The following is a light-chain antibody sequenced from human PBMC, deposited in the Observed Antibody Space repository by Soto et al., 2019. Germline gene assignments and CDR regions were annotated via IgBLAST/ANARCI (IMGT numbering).Light chain of an antibody. V-gene: IGLV1-47*02. CDR2: SNN. Sequence: QSVLTQPPSASGTPGQRVTISCSGSSSNIESNFVYWYQQLPGTAPKVLIYSNNQRPSGVPDRFSGSKSGTSASLAISGLRSEDEAEYYCAAWDDNLSGVVFGGGTKLTVL. CDR3: AAWDDNLSGVV. J-gene: IGLJ2*01. CDR1: SSNIESNF.